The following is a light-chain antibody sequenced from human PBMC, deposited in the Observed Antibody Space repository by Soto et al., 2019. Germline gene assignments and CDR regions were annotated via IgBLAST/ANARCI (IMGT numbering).Light chain of an antibody. J-gene: IGKJ2*01. CDR1: QSVSSY. Sequence: EIVLTQSPATLSLSPGERATLSCRASQSVSSYLAWYQQKPGQAPRLLIYDASNRATGIPARFSGSGSGTDFTLTISSLEPEDFAVYYCPGRTFGQGTKLEIK. CDR3: PGRT. V-gene: IGKV3-11*01. CDR2: DAS.